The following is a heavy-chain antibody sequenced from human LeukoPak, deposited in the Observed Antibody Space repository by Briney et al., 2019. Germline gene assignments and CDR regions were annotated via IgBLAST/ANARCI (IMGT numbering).Heavy chain of an antibody. V-gene: IGHV4-59*01. Sequence: SETLSLTCTVSGASITTYYWSWIRQSPGKGLDWIVYIYYSRSSNYNPSLKSRVTISVDTSKNQFSLRLTSVTAADTAVYYCTRGERLGLDYWGQGTLVTVSS. CDR2: IYYSRSS. CDR1: GASITTYY. J-gene: IGHJ4*02. CDR3: TRGERLGLDY. D-gene: IGHD6-19*01.